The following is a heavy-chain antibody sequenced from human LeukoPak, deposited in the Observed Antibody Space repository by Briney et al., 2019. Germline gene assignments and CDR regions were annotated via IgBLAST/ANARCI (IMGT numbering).Heavy chain of an antibody. CDR3: AREDEYSGYDYGSEGQNRFDP. Sequence: ASVKVSCKASGYTFTSYYMHWVRQAPGQGLEWMGIINPSGGSTSYAQKFQGRVTMTRDTSTSTVYMELSSLRSEDTAVYYCAREDEYSGYDYGSEGQNRFDPWGQGTLVTVSS. D-gene: IGHD5-12*01. CDR1: GYTFTSYY. CDR2: INPSGGST. J-gene: IGHJ5*02. V-gene: IGHV1-46*01.